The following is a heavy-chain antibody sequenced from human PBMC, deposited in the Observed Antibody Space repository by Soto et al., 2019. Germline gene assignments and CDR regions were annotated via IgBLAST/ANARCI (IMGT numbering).Heavy chain of an antibody. J-gene: IGHJ6*02. CDR3: AREYYYSLDV. CDR2: IPSGSRDT. CDR1: GFSFSDYY. Sequence: QVQLVESGGGLVKPGGSLRLSCEASGFSFSDYYMTWVRQAPGKGLEWVASIPSGSRDTTHADSVQGRFPISRDDAKHSLYLEMNSLSAEHTARYYCAREYYYSLDVWGQGTTVTVSS. V-gene: IGHV3-11*05.